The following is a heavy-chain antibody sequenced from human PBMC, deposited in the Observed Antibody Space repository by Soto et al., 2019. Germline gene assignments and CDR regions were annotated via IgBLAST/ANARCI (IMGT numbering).Heavy chain of an antibody. CDR2: IYYSGST. Sequence: ETLSLTCTVSGGSISSYYWSWIRQPPGKGLEWIGYIYYSGSTNYNPSLKSRVTISVDTSKNQFSLKLSSVTAADTAVYYCARQLGATSDFDYWGQGTLVTVSS. CDR1: GGSISSYY. CDR3: ARQLGATSDFDY. V-gene: IGHV4-59*01. D-gene: IGHD1-26*01. J-gene: IGHJ4*02.